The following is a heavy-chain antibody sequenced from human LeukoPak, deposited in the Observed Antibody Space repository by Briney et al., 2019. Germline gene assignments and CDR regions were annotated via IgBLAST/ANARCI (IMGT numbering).Heavy chain of an antibody. Sequence: GGSLRLSRAASGFTFSIYNMNWVRQAPGKGLEWVSSISSSSSYIYYADSVKVRFTISRDNAKNSLYLQMNSLRAEDTAVYYCARLTTTVTTPFDYWGQGTLVTVSS. J-gene: IGHJ4*02. CDR1: GFTFSIYN. CDR2: ISSSSSYI. V-gene: IGHV3-21*01. D-gene: IGHD4-17*01. CDR3: ARLTTTVTTPFDY.